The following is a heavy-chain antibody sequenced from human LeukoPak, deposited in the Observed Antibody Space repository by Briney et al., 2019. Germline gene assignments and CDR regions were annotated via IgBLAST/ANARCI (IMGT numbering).Heavy chain of an antibody. CDR3: ARVEAARPSYYYYYYMDV. CDR1: GFTFDDYA. V-gene: IGHV3-43*02. D-gene: IGHD6-6*01. CDR2: ISGDGGST. J-gene: IGHJ6*03. Sequence: PGGSLRLSCAASGFTFDDYAMHWVRQAPGKGLEWVSLISGDGGSTYYADSVKGRFTISRDNAKNSLYLQMNSLRAEDTALYYCARVEAARPSYYYYYYMDVWGKGTTVTVSS.